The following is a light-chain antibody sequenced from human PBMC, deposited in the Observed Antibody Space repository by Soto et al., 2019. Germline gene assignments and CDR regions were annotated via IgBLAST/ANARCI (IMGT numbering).Light chain of an antibody. Sequence: QSVLTQPPSASGTPGQRVTISCSGSSSNIGSNTVNWYQHLPRAAPKLLNQSNNQRPSGVPDRLSGSQSGTSASLAISGLQSEDEADDYCAVWDDSLNGYVFGTGTKVTVL. V-gene: IGLV1-44*01. CDR3: AVWDDSLNGYV. J-gene: IGLJ1*01. CDR2: SNN. CDR1: SSNIGSNT.